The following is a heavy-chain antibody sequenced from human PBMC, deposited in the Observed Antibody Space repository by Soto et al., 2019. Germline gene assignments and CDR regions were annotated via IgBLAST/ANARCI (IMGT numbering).Heavy chain of an antibody. Sequence: QVQLVQSGAEVKKPGASVKVSCKTSGYTLTSYHISWVRQAPGQGLEWRGRISAYNTNTNYAQKFQGRATMTTDTLTSTADMELRSLRSDDTAVYYCARDAPPTDYWGQGTLVTVSS. CDR1: GYTLTSYH. CDR2: ISAYNTNT. J-gene: IGHJ4*02. CDR3: ARDAPPTDY. V-gene: IGHV1-18*01.